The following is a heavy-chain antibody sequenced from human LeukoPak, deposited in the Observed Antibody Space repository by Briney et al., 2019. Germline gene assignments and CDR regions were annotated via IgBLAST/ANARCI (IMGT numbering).Heavy chain of an antibody. CDR1: GFTFSTYW. V-gene: IGHV3-7*05. CDR2: IKQDGSQK. Sequence: HSGGSLRLSCAASGFTFSTYWMAWARQAPGKGLEWVANIKQDGSQKNYVDSVKGRFTISRDSAKNSLYLQMNSLRAEDTAVYYCARDSSGWLDYWGQGTLVTVSS. J-gene: IGHJ4*02. CDR3: ARDSSGWLDY. D-gene: IGHD6-19*01.